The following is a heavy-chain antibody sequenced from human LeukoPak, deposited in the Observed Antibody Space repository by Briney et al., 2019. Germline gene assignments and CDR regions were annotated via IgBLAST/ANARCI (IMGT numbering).Heavy chain of an antibody. J-gene: IGHJ4*02. CDR3: ARQLYGSDY. V-gene: IGHV4-34*01. D-gene: IGHD4-17*01. CDR1: GVSFSTYY. CDR2: VNHSGYT. Sequence: PSETLSLTCDVSGVSFSTYYWSWIRQSPGKGPESIGEVNHSGYTNYNPSLKGRVTISVDTSKNQFSLKLSSVTAADTAVYYCARQLYGSDYWGQGTLVTVSS.